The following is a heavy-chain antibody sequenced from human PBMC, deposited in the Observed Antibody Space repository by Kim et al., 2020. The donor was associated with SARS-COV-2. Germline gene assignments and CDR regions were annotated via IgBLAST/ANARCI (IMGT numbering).Heavy chain of an antibody. CDR2: ISSNGGST. CDR3: VIQGSSWSFHAFDI. J-gene: IGHJ3*02. Sequence: GGSLRLSCSASGFTFSSYAMHWVRQAPGKGLEYVSAISSNGGSTYYADSVKGRFTISRDNSKNTLYLQMSSLRAEDTAVYYCVIQGSSWSFHAFDIWGQGTMVTVSS. D-gene: IGHD6-13*01. V-gene: IGHV3-64D*06. CDR1: GFTFSSYA.